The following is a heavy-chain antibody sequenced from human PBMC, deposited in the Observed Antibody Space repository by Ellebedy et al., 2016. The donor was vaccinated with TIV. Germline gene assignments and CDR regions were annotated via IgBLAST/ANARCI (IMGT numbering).Heavy chain of an antibody. CDR3: ARLADY. Sequence: GGSLRLSCAASGFTFSSYAMSWIRQAPGKGLEWVSYISSSSSYTNYADSVKGRFTISRDNAKNSLYLQMNSLRAEDTAVYYCARLADYWGQGTLVTVSS. CDR1: GFTFSSYA. J-gene: IGHJ4*02. CDR2: ISSSSSYT. V-gene: IGHV3-11*03.